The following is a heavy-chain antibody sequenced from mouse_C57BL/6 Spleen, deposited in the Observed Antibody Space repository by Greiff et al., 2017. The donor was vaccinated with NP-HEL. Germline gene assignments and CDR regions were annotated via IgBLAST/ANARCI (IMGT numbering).Heavy chain of an antibody. V-gene: IGHV3-6*01. CDR1: GYSITSGYY. J-gene: IGHJ2*01. CDR3: ARHYYGSSYHFDY. D-gene: IGHD1-1*01. CDR2: ISYDGSN. Sequence: VQLQQSGPGLVKPSQSLSLTCSVTGYSITSGYYWNWIRQFPGNKLEWMGYISYDGSNNYNPSLKNRISITRDTSKNQFFLKLNSVTTEDTATYYCARHYYGSSYHFDYWGQGTTLTVSS.